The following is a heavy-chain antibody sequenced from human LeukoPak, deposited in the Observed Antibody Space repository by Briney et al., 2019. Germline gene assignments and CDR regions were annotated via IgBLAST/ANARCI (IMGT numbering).Heavy chain of an antibody. D-gene: IGHD5-18*01. CDR3: ARDVEGVGYSYGYDH. Sequence: GGSLRVCCAASGFTVSSNYMNWVRQAPGKGLEWVSVIYSDVTTYYADSVKGSFTFSRDNSKNTLYLQMNSLRAEDTAVYFCARDVEGVGYSYGYDHWGQGTLVTVSS. J-gene: IGHJ5*02. CDR1: GFTVSSNY. V-gene: IGHV3-66*01. CDR2: IYSDVTT.